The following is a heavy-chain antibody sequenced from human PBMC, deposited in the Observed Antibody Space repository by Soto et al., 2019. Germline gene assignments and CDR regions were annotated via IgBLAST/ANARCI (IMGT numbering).Heavy chain of an antibody. CDR1: GITFSTYW. CDR2: IKQDGSEK. Sequence: EVPLVESGGGLVQPGGSLRLSCAASGITFSTYWMSWVRQAPGKGLEWVANIKQDGSEKYYVDSVKGRFTISRDNAKNSLNLQMNSLRAEDTAVYYCARDYFDFWSGSYYYYMDVWGKGTTVTVSS. CDR3: ARDYFDFWSGSYYYYMDV. V-gene: IGHV3-7*01. D-gene: IGHD3-3*01. J-gene: IGHJ6*03.